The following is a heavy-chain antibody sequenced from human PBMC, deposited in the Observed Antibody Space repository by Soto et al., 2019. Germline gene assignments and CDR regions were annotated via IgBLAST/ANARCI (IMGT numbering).Heavy chain of an antibody. D-gene: IGHD6-25*01. Sequence: QVQLVQSGAEVKKPGASVKVSCKASGYTFTSYGFSWVRQAPGQGLEWMGWISTYNGNTNYAQKLQGRVTMTTDTSTSTAYMELRSLRSDDTPVYYCARSGSGAAYYYHGLDVWGQGTTVTVSS. CDR1: GYTFTSYG. CDR3: ARSGSGAAYYYHGLDV. CDR2: ISTYNGNT. V-gene: IGHV1-18*04. J-gene: IGHJ6*02.